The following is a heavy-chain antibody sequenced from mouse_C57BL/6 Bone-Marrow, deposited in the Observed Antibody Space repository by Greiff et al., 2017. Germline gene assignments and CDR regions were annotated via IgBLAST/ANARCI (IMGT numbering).Heavy chain of an antibody. CDR1: GYTFTDYY. CDR3: ARDYYGSSWYFDV. V-gene: IGHV1-26*01. CDR2: INPNNGGA. J-gene: IGHJ1*03. Sequence: EVQLQPSGPELVKPGASVKISCKASGYTFTDYYMNWVKQSHGTSLEWIGDINPNNGGASSNQKFTGKATLTVYKSSSTAYMELRSLTAEDSADYYCARDYYGSSWYFDVWGTGTTGTVSS. D-gene: IGHD1-1*01.